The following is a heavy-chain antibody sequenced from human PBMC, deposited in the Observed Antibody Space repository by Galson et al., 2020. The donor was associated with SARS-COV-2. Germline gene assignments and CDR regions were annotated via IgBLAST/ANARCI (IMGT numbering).Heavy chain of an antibody. J-gene: IGHJ3*02. Sequence: GESLKIPCAASGFSFKTAWMSWVRQAPGKGLEWIGRLKSNVHGGTTDYAAPVEGRFTIPRDDSKNTLSLQMYSLKTEDTAVYYCTAIVGARDTFDNWGQGTMVTV. V-gene: IGHV3-15*01. D-gene: IGHD1-26*01. CDR3: TAIVGARDTFDN. CDR1: GFSFKTAW. CDR2: LKSNVHGGTT.